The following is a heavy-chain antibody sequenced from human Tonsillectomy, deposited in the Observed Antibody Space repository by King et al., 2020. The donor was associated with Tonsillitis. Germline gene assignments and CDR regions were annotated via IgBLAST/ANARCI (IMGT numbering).Heavy chain of an antibody. V-gene: IGHV4-38-2*02. Sequence: QLQESGPGLVKPSETLSLTCTVSGSSISSGYYWGWTRQPPGKGLEWIGSIYHSGSTYYNPSLKSRVTISVDKSKNQFSLKLSSVTAADTAVYYCARPTTDYYFDYWGQGTLVTVSS. CDR1: GSSISSGYY. D-gene: IGHD1-1*01. CDR2: IYHSGST. J-gene: IGHJ4*02. CDR3: ARPTTDYYFDY.